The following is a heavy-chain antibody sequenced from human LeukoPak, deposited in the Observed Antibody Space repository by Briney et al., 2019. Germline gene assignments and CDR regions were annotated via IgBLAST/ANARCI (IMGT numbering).Heavy chain of an antibody. CDR3: AKDSRGSHFDY. CDR2: ISYDGSNK. CDR1: GFTFSSYG. D-gene: IGHD2-2*01. J-gene: IGHJ4*02. V-gene: IGHV3-30*18. Sequence: WGSLRLSCAAFGFTFSSYGMHWVRQAPGKGLEWVAVISYDGSNKYYADSVKGRFTISRDNSKNTLYLQMNSLRAEDTAVYYCAKDSRGSHFDYWGQGTLVTVSS.